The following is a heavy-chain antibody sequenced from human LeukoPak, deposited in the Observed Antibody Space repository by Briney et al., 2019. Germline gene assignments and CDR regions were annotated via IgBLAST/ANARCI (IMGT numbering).Heavy chain of an antibody. CDR2: IYPGDSDT. D-gene: IGHD2-21*01. V-gene: IGHV5-51*01. Sequence: PGESLQISCQGSGYRFTSYWIGWVRQVPGKGLEWMGIIYPGDSDTRYSPSFQGQVTISADKSISTAYLQWSSLKASDTAMYYCARLWSSLSWFDPWGQGALVTVSS. CDR3: ARLWSSLSWFDP. CDR1: GYRFTSYW. J-gene: IGHJ5*02.